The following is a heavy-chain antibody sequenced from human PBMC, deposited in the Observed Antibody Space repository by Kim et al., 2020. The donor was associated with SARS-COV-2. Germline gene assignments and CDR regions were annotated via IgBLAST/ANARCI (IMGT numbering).Heavy chain of an antibody. J-gene: IGHJ4*02. Sequence: SYADSVKGRFTISRDNAKNTLYLQMNSLRAEDTAVYYCARRAYTSGWWYFDYWGQGTLVTVSS. D-gene: IGHD6-19*01. V-gene: IGHV3-74*01. CDR3: ARRAYTSGWWYFDY.